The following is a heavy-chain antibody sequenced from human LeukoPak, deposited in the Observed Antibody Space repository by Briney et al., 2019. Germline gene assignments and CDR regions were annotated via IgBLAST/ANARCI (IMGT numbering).Heavy chain of an antibody. V-gene: IGHV4-34*01. CDR3: ARRPRNSATHDGPPGLDY. CDR1: GESFIDFH. Sequence: PSETLSLTCAVYGESFIDFHWSWIRQPPGKGLEWIGEINHIGRTTYNPSLKSRVTISIDTSKNQFSLKLNSVTAADTSVYYCARRPRNSATHDGPPGLDYWGQGTPVTVSS. J-gene: IGHJ4*02. D-gene: IGHD2/OR15-2a*01. CDR2: INHIGRT.